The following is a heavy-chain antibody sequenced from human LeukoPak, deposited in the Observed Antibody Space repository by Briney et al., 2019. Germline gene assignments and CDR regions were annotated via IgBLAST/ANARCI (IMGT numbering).Heavy chain of an antibody. J-gene: IGHJ4*02. D-gene: IGHD3-22*01. CDR3: TRRGRGLYYYDSSGYQD. CDR1: GLTFGDYA. Sequence: PGGSLRLSCTAYGLTFGDYAMSWVRKAPGQGLERVTFIRSKAYGGTTEYAASVKGRFTISRDDSKSIAYLQMNSLKTEDTAVYYCTRRGRGLYYYDSSGYQDWGQGTLVTVSS. CDR2: IRSKAYGGTT. V-gene: IGHV3-49*04.